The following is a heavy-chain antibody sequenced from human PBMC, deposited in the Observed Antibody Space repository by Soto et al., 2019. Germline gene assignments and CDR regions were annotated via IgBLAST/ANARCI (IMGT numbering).Heavy chain of an antibody. CDR2: VYYGGAIFYSGNI. D-gene: IGHD3-3*02. CDR3: VRYDRINMKPYSPEGFHI. V-gene: IGHV4-39*01. CDR1: GDSISSSNSH. J-gene: IGHJ3*02. Sequence: SETLSLTCTVSGDSISSSNSHWGWTRQPPGKGLEYIGSVYYGGAIFYSGNIYYNPSLKSRVTISVDTSKNQFSLRLSSVTAADTGVYYCVRYDRINMKPYSPEGFHIWGQGTMVTISS.